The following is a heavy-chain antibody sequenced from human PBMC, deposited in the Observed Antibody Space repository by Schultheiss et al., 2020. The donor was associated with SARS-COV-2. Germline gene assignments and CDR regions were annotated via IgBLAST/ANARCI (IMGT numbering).Heavy chain of an antibody. D-gene: IGHD3-10*01. J-gene: IGHJ3*02. CDR1: GYTFTSYG. CDR2: INPNSGGT. Sequence: ASVKVSCKASGYTFTSYGISWVRQAPGQGLEWMGWINPNSGGTNYAQKFQGRVTMTRDTSASTAYMELSSLRSEDMAVYYCARGSGPDVDIWGQGTMVTVSS. CDR3: ARGSGPDVDI. V-gene: IGHV1-18*03.